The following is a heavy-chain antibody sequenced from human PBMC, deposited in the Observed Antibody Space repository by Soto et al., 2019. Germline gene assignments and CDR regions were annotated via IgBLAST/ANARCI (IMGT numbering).Heavy chain of an antibody. Sequence: PSETLPVTCTGAGGSSPNYYYSWIRQPRGKGLEWIGYIFHTGTTSYNPSLKSRVTLSVDTSQSQFSLKLNSVTAADTAVYYCTTEAYDNSGSLAFDIWGPGTLVTV. CDR2: IFHTGTT. J-gene: IGHJ3*02. CDR3: TTEAYDNSGSLAFDI. CDR1: GGSSPNYY. D-gene: IGHD3-22*01. V-gene: IGHV4-59*08.